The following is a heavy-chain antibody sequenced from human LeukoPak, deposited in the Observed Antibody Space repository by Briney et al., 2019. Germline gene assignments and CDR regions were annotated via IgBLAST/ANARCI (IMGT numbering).Heavy chain of an antibody. CDR1: GFTFSSYW. Sequence: GGSLRLSCAASGFTFSSYWMSWVRQAPGKGLEWVANIKQDGSEKYYVYSVKGRFTISRDNAKNSLYLQMNSLRAEDTAVYYCAREGIVVVPAAIPFDYWGQGTLVTVSS. CDR2: IKQDGSEK. V-gene: IGHV3-7*01. J-gene: IGHJ4*02. CDR3: AREGIVVVPAAIPFDY. D-gene: IGHD2-2*01.